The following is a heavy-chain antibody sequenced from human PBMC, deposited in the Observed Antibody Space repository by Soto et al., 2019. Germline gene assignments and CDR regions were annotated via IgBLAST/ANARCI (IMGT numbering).Heavy chain of an antibody. J-gene: IGHJ6*02. CDR3: ARDLVRTAMVTVYYYYGMDV. V-gene: IGHV3-30-3*01. Sequence: GGSLRLSCAASGFTLSSYAMHWVRQAPGKGLEWVAVISYDGSNKYYADSVKGRFTISRDNSKNTLYLQMNSLRAEDTAVYYCARDLVRTAMVTVYYYYGMDVWGQGTTVTVSS. D-gene: IGHD5-18*01. CDR1: GFTLSSYA. CDR2: ISYDGSNK.